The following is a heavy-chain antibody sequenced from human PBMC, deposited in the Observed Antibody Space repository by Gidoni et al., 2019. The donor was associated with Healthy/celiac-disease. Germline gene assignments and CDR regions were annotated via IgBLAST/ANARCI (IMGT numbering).Heavy chain of an antibody. CDR1: GFTFDAYA. D-gene: IGHD2-2*01. CDR3: AAIAGYCSSTSCLDY. V-gene: IGHV3-9*01. J-gene: IGHJ4*02. CDR2: ISWKSGSI. Sequence: EVQLVESGGGLVQPGRSLRLSCAASGFTFDAYAMPWVLQAPGKGLEWVSGISWKSGSIGYADSVKGRFTISRDNAKNSLYLQMNSLRAEDTALYYCAAIAGYCSSTSCLDYWGQGTLVTVSS.